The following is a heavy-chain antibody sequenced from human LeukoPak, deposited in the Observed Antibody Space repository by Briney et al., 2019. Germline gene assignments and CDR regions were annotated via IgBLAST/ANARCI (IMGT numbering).Heavy chain of an antibody. J-gene: IGHJ4*02. Sequence: GGSLRLSCAASGFTFSSYEMNWVRQAPGKGLEWVSYISSSGSTIYYAASVKGRFTISRDNAKNSLYLQMNSLRAGDTAVYYCARIPSGWHFDYWGQGTLVTVSS. D-gene: IGHD6-19*01. CDR1: GFTFSSYE. V-gene: IGHV3-48*03. CDR3: ARIPSGWHFDY. CDR2: ISSSGSTI.